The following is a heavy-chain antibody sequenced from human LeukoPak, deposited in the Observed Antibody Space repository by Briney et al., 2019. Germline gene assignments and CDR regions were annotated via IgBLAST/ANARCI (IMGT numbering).Heavy chain of an antibody. Sequence: SETLSLTYAVYGGSFSGYYWSWIRQPPGKGLEWIGEINHSGSTNYNPSLKSRVTISVDTSKNQFSLKLSSVTAADTAVYYCARGQVVTPRITIFGVVIIHWFDPWGQGTLVTVSS. V-gene: IGHV4-34*01. D-gene: IGHD3-3*01. CDR2: INHSGST. J-gene: IGHJ5*02. CDR1: GGSFSGYY. CDR3: ARGQVVTPRITIFGVVIIHWFDP.